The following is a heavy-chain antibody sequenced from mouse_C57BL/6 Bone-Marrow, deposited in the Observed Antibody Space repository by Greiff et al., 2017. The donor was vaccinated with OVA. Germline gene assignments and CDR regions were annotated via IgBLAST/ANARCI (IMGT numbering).Heavy chain of an antibody. D-gene: IGHD1-1*01. CDR2: IYPRSGNT. Sequence: QVQLQQSGAELARPGASVKLSCKASGYTFTSYGISWVKQRTGQGLEWIGEIYPRSGNTYYNEKFKGKATLTADKSSSTAYMELRSLTSEDSAVYFCAYYYGRSWFAYWGQGTLVTVSA. CDR1: GYTFTSYG. V-gene: IGHV1-81*01. CDR3: AYYYGRSWFAY. J-gene: IGHJ3*01.